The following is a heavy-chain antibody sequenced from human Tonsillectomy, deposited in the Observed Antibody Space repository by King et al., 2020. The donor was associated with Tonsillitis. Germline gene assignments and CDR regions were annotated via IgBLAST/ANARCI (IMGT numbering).Heavy chain of an antibody. D-gene: IGHD1-1*01. CDR2: ISGSGGST. CDR3: ATGGERRIYYYYYLDV. V-gene: IGHV3-23*04. Sequence: VQLVESGGALVQPGGSLRLSCAASGFTFDTFDTYGMTWVRQAPGKGLEWGSGISGSGGSTYYTDSVKGRFTISRDNSKNTLYLHMNSLRSEDTAVYYCATGGERRIYYYYYLDVWGKGTTVTVSS. J-gene: IGHJ6*03. CDR1: GFTFDTFDTYG.